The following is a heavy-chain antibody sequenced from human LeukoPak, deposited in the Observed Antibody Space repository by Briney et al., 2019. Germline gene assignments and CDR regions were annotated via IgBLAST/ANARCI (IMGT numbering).Heavy chain of an antibody. CDR2: MSGLGGNT. V-gene: IGHV3-23*01. J-gene: IGHJ3*02. CDR3: ARERCSSTSCYYLDAFDI. D-gene: IGHD2-2*01. Sequence: PGGSLRLSCAASGFTFTTSAMSWVRQAPGKGLEWVSAMSGLGGNTYYADSVKGRFTISRDNSKNTLYLQMNSLRAEDTAVYYCARERCSSTSCYYLDAFDIWGQGTMVTVSS. CDR1: GFTFTTSA.